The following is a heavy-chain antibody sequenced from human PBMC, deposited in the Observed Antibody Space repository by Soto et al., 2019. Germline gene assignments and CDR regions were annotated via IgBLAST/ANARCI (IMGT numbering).Heavy chain of an antibody. D-gene: IGHD6-13*01. J-gene: IGHJ5*02. CDR2: INSDRSST. CDR3: SREVYSSILHVNNWFDP. V-gene: IGHV3-74*01. Sequence: EVQLVESGGGLVKPGGSLRLSCAASGFTFSSYWMHWVRQAPGKGLVWVSRINSDRSSTSYADSVKGRFTISRDNAKNTLYLQMNSLSAEDTAVYDCSREVYSSILHVNNWFDPWGQGTLVTVSS. CDR1: GFTFSSYW.